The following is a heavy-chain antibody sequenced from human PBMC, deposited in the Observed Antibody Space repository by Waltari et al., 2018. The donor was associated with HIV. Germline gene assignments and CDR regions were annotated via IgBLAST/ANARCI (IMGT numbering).Heavy chain of an antibody. CDR2: INPDNGGK. J-gene: IGHJ4*02. CDR1: GYTFSGYY. D-gene: IGHD2-21*01. V-gene: IGHV1-2*05. CDR3: ATTRLYCATTGCPSTDYFDD. Sequence: QVQLVQSGAEVKKPGASVKVSCKASGYTFSGYYVQWVRQAPGQGVEWMGPINPDNGGKNDGQKVQGRVTKSVYTAVSTTYPELTRLRSDDTGGYYCATTRLYCATTGCPSTDYFDDWGQGTLVTVSS.